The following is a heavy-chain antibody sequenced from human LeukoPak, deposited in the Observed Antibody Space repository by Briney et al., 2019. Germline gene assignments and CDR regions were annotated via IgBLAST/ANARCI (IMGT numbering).Heavy chain of an antibody. CDR1: GGSISGYY. CDR3: ARLITGTTTAFDI. J-gene: IGHJ3*02. CDR2: VYTSGST. Sequence: PSETLSLTCSVSGGSISGYYWTWIRQPAGKGLEWIGRVYTSGSTHYNPSLKTRLTLSVDTSKNQFSLKLSSVTAADTAVYYCARLITGTTTAFDIWGQGTMVTVSS. D-gene: IGHD1-7*01. V-gene: IGHV4-4*07.